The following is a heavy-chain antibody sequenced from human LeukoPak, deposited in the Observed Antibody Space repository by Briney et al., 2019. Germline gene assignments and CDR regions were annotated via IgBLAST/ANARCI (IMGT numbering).Heavy chain of an antibody. CDR3: ARDVVDSSSWYLVTATHPLGYYGMDV. D-gene: IGHD6-13*01. V-gene: IGHV3-21*06. J-gene: IGHJ6*02. Sequence: GGSLRLSCAASGFTFSSYSMSWVRQAPGKGLEWVSSITSTSDYIYYADSVKGRFTISRDNARNSLYLQMNSLRAEDTAVYYCARDVVDSSSWYLVTATHPLGYYGMDVWGQGTTVTVSS. CDR2: ITSTSDYI. CDR1: GFTFSSYS.